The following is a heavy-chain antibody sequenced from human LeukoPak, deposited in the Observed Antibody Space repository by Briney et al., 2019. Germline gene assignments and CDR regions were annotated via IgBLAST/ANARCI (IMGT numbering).Heavy chain of an antibody. D-gene: IGHD3-16*01. J-gene: IGHJ3*02. V-gene: IGHV3-48*03. CDR3: ARVTASDAFDI. CDR1: GFTFSSYE. CDR2: ISSSGSTI. Sequence: GGSLRLSCAASGFTFSSYEMNWVRQAPGKGLEWVSYISSSGSTIYYADSVMGRFTISRDNAKNSLYLQMDSLRAEDTAVYYCARVTASDAFDIWGQGTMVTVSS.